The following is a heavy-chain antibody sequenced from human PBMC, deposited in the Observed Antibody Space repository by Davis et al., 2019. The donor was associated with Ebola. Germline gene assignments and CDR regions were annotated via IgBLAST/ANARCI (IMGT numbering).Heavy chain of an antibody. CDR3: ARDASSLDY. CDR2: LNPYTGGT. D-gene: IGHD6-13*01. CDR1: GYTFTGYH. J-gene: IGHJ4*02. Sequence: ASVKVSCKTSGYTFTGYHLHWVRQAPGQGLEWMGHLNPYTGGTKFAQKFQDRVTMTADTTINTAYLELMRLTSDDTAVYYCARDASSLDYWGQGTLVTVSS. V-gene: IGHV1-2*06.